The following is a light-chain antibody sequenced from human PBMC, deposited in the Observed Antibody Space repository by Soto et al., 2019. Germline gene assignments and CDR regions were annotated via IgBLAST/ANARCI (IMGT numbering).Light chain of an antibody. CDR1: QTVSRY. Sequence: DIQLTQSPSSLSASVGDTVTITCRASQTVSRYLNWYQQKSGTAPKLLIYAASTLHTGVPSRFSGSGSGTDFTLTISSLHPEDFAVYFCQQFKNYPITFGQGTRLEIK. CDR2: AAS. J-gene: IGKJ5*01. CDR3: QQFKNYPIT. V-gene: IGKV1-39*01.